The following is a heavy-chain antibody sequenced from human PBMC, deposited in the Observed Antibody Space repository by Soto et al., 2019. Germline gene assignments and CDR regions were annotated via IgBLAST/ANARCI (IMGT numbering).Heavy chain of an antibody. D-gene: IGHD2-2*02. J-gene: IGHJ5*02. V-gene: IGHV3-33*01. CDR2: IWYDGSNK. Sequence: PGGSLRLSCAASGFTFSSYGMHWVRQAPGKGLEWVAVIWYDGSNKYYADSVKGQFTISRDNSKNTLYLQMNSLRAEDTAVYYCARSWGVYCSSTSCYSPWFDPWGQGTLVTVSS. CDR3: ARSWGVYCSSTSCYSPWFDP. CDR1: GFTFSSYG.